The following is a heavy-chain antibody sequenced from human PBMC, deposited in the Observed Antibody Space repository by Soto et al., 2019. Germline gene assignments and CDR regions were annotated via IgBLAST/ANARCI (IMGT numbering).Heavy chain of an antibody. CDR3: SRDGGYQRFDF. CDR2: INPSGGDI. D-gene: IGHD2-2*01. CDR1: GYTFTSYY. V-gene: IGHV1-46*03. J-gene: IGHJ4*02. Sequence: QVQLVQSGAEVKKPGASVKVSCKASGYTFTSYYIHWVRQAPGQGLEWMGIINPSGGDITYAQKFQGRVTMTRDTSTSTVYMELSSLRSEDTAVYYCSRDGGYQRFDFWGQGALVTVSS.